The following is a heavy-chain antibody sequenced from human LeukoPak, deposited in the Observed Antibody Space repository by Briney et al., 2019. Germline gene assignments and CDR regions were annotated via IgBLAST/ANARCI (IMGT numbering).Heavy chain of an antibody. Sequence: GGSLRLSCAPSGFTFSSYGMHGVPQSPGKGLEGGTFIRYDGSNIYYAESVKGRFTISRDNSKNTLYLQMNSLRPEDRALYYWGKGRTVATIPYYFDCWGQGTLVTVSS. CDR3: GKGRTVATIPYYFDC. CDR2: IRYDGSNI. J-gene: IGHJ4*02. V-gene: IGHV3-30*02. D-gene: IGHD5-12*01. CDR1: GFTFSSYG.